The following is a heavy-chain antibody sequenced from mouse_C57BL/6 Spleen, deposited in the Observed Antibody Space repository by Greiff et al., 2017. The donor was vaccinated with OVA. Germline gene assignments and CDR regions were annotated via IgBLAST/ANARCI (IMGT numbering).Heavy chain of an antibody. CDR2: FYPGSGSI. Sequence: QVQLQQSGAELVKPGASVKLSCKASGYTFTEYTIHWVKQRSGQGLEWIGWFYPGSGSIKYNEKFKDKATLTADKSSSTVYMELSRLTSEDSAVYFCARHEDLIGGYYGKGYYAMDYWGQGTSVTVSS. J-gene: IGHJ4*01. CDR3: ARHEDLIGGYYGKGYYAMDY. CDR1: GYTFTEYT. D-gene: IGHD2-3*01. V-gene: IGHV1-62-2*01.